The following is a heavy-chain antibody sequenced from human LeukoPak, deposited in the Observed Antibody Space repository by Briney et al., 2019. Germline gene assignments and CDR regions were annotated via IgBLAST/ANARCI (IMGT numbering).Heavy chain of an antibody. CDR3: ARDQINSSGNKPPFDY. J-gene: IGHJ4*02. V-gene: IGHV3-7*01. Sequence: GGSLRLSCAAPGFTFSTYWMSWVRQTPGEGLEWVANINQDGSGKYYVDSVKGRFTISRDNAKNSLYLQMNSLRAEDTAVYYCARDQINSSGNKPPFDYWGRGTLVTVSS. CDR1: GFTFSTYW. CDR2: INQDGSGK. D-gene: IGHD1-26*01.